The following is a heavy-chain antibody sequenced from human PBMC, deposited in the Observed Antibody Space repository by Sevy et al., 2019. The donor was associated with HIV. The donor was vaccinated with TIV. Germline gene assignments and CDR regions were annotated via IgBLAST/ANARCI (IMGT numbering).Heavy chain of an antibody. Sequence: SETLSLTCTVSGGSISSSSYYWCWIRQPPGKGLEWIGNIYYSGSSYYNPSLNSRVTISVVTSKNQFSLKLTSVTAADTAVYYCAGFEYGDYTNLFDPWGQRTLVTVSS. D-gene: IGHD4-17*01. V-gene: IGHV4-39*01. CDR3: AGFEYGDYTNLFDP. J-gene: IGHJ5*02. CDR1: GGSISSSSYY. CDR2: IYYSGSS.